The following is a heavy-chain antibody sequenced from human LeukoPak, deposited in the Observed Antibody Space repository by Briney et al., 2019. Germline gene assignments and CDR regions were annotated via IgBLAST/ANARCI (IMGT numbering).Heavy chain of an antibody. D-gene: IGHD6-13*01. Sequence: GASVKVSCKASGYTFTSYGISWVRQAPGQGLEWMGWISAYNGNTNYAQKLQGRVTMTTDTSTSTAYMELRSLRSDDTAVYYCARDIAAAGNYAFDIWGQGTMVTVSS. CDR3: ARDIAAAGNYAFDI. CDR2: ISAYNGNT. CDR1: GYTFTSYG. J-gene: IGHJ3*02. V-gene: IGHV1-18*01.